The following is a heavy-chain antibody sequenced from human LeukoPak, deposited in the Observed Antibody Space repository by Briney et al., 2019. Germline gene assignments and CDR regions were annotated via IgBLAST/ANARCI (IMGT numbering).Heavy chain of an antibody. J-gene: IGHJ3*02. D-gene: IGHD5-12*01. Sequence: SETLSLTCTVSGGSISSSGYYWGWIRQPPGKGLEWIGSIYYSGSTYYNPSLKSRVTISVDTSKNQFSLKLSSVTAADTAVYYCARDSGYEDAFDIWGQGTMVTVSS. CDR3: ARDSGYEDAFDI. CDR2: IYYSGST. V-gene: IGHV4-39*07. CDR1: GGSISSSGYY.